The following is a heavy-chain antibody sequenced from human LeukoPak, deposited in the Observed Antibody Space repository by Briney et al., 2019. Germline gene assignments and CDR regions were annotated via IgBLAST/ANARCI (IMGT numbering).Heavy chain of an antibody. J-gene: IGHJ5*01. CDR2: ISLDGSRK. Sequence: GGSLRLSCAASGLTFTSHGFHWVRQAPGRGLEWLTFISLDGSRKSYADSVKGRFTFSRDDSKNTLYLEMNSLRTEDTATYYCARDRAVSWLDSWGLGTLVTVSS. V-gene: IGHV3-33*05. CDR3: ARDRAVSWLDS. D-gene: IGHD3-10*01. CDR1: GLTFTSHG.